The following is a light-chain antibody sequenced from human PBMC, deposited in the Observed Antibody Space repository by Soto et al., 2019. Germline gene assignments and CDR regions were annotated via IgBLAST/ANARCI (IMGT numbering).Light chain of an antibody. CDR3: QQLNRPLT. J-gene: IGKJ4*01. V-gene: IGKV1-9*01. CDR1: QGISSF. Sequence: DIQLTQSPSFLSASVGDRVTFSCRASQGISSFLAWYQQKPGKAPNLLIYAATNLQSGVPSRFTGSVSGTEFTLTISILQPEDFANYYCQQLNRPLTFGGGTKVEIK. CDR2: AAT.